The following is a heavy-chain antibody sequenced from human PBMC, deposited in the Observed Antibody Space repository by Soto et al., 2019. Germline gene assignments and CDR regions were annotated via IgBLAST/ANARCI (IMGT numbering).Heavy chain of an antibody. CDR1: GLTFSSYA. J-gene: IGHJ4*02. D-gene: IGHD5-18*01. CDR3: AKASGYSFLYYFDY. V-gene: IGHV3-23*01. Sequence: GWSLRLSCAASGLTFSSYAMSWVRQAPGKGLEWVSAISGSGGSTYYADSVKGRFTISRDNSKNTLYLQMNSLRAEDTAVYYCAKASGYSFLYYFDYWGQGTLVTVSS. CDR2: ISGSGGST.